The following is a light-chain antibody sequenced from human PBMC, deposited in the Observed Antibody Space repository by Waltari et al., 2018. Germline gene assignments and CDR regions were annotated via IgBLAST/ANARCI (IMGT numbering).Light chain of an antibody. CDR2: EAN. Sequence: QSALTQTASVSGSLGQAITISCTGISDDAGKYVLVSWYQHSPGQAPKLIIYEANKRPSGVSSRFSGSKSGNTASLTISGLQAEDEAQYYCSSYANDGTVFGGGTKVTVL. CDR1: SDDAGKYVL. CDR3: SSYANDGTV. J-gene: IGLJ2*01. V-gene: IGLV2-23*01.